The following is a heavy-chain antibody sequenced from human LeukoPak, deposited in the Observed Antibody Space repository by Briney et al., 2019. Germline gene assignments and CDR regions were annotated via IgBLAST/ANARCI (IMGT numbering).Heavy chain of an antibody. J-gene: IGHJ3*02. D-gene: IGHD3-9*01. CDR2: IYYSASS. CDR1: GGSISSYY. CDR3: AGTYWYYDILTGYYSSRLDAFDI. V-gene: IGHV4-59*01. Sequence: SETLSLTCTVSGGSISSYYWSWIRQPPGKGLEWIGYIYYSASSKYNPSLKSRVTISVDSSKNQFSLRLRSVTAADTAVYYCAGTYWYYDILTGYYSSRLDAFDIWGQGTMVTVSS.